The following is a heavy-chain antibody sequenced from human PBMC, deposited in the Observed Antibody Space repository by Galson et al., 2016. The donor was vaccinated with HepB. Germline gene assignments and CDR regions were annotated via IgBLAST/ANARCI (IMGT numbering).Heavy chain of an antibody. J-gene: IGHJ6*02. Sequence: QSGAEVTKPGESLKISCKGSGYSFTNYWIGWVRQMPGKGLAWMGIISPGASTTRYSPSFHGQVTISADKSISTAYLQWSSLKASDTAIYYCARHPNGMDVWGQGTTVTVSS. CDR1: GYSFTNYW. CDR3: ARHPNGMDV. V-gene: IGHV5-51*01. CDR2: ISPGASTT.